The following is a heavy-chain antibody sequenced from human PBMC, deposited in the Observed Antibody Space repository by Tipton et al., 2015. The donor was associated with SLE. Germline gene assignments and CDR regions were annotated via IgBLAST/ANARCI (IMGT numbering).Heavy chain of an antibody. V-gene: IGHV3-23*01. CDR2: ISGSGGST. CDR3: AKDQGTREPHYYDRWWDLGY. CDR1: GFTFSSYA. D-gene: IGHD3-22*01. J-gene: IGHJ4*02. Sequence: SLRLSCAASGFTFSSYAMSWVRQAPGKGLEWVSAISGSGGSTYYADSVKGRFTISRDNSKNTLYLQMNSLRAEDTAVYYCAKDQGTREPHYYDRWWDLGYWGQGALVTGSS.